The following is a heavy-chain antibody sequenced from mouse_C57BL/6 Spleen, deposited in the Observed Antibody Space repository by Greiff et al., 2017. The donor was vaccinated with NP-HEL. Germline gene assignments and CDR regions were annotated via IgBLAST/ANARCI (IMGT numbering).Heavy chain of an antibody. CDR1: GFTFTDYY. D-gene: IGHD2-1*01. V-gene: IGHV7-3*01. CDR2: IRNKANGYTT. J-gene: IGHJ2*01. CDR3: ARFSTDFDY. Sequence: EVQLVESGGGLVQPGGSLSLSCAASGFTFTDYYMSWVRQPPGKALEWLGFIRNKANGYTTEYSASVKGRFTISRDNSQSILYLQVNALRAEDSATYYCARFSTDFDYWGQGTTLTVSS.